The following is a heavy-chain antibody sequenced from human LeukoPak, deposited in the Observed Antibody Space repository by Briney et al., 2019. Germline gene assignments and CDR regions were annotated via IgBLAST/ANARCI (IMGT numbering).Heavy chain of an antibody. Sequence: PSETLSLTCTVSGGSISSDYWSWIRQPPGKGLEWIGYIYYSGNTNYNPPLKSRVTISVDTSKNQFSLELSSVTAADTAVYYCARVSGRYCSSTSCREIVKFDYWGQGTLVTVSS. CDR2: IYYSGNT. CDR1: GGSISSDY. D-gene: IGHD2-2*01. J-gene: IGHJ4*02. CDR3: ARVSGRYCSSTSCREIVKFDY. V-gene: IGHV4-59*01.